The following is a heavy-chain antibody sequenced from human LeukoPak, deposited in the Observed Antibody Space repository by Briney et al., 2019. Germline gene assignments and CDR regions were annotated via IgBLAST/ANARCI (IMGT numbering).Heavy chain of an antibody. J-gene: IGHJ4*02. Sequence: GGSLRLSCAASGFTFSSYGMTWVRQAPGKGLEWVSGISGSTRSTYYTDSVKGRFTISRDNSRNTLYLQMNSLRAEDTAVYYCAKDQLNRFCSGGSCSITHDYWGQGTLVTVSS. CDR3: AKDQLNRFCSGGSCSITHDY. CDR1: GFTFSSYG. CDR2: ISGSTRST. V-gene: IGHV3-23*01. D-gene: IGHD2-15*01.